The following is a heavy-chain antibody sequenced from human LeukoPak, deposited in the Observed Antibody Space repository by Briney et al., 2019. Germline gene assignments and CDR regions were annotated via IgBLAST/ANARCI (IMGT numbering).Heavy chain of an antibody. D-gene: IGHD5-24*01. CDR2: INPSSTTI. CDR1: GLTFSTYS. CDR3: ARAQDPTILSYFDY. V-gene: IGHV3-48*02. Sequence: GGSLRLSCAVSGLTFSTYSMNWVRQAPGKGLEWVSYINPSSTTIYYADSVKGRFTISRDNAKNSLYLQMNSLRDEDTAVYYCARAQDPTILSYFDYWGQGTLVTVSS. J-gene: IGHJ4*02.